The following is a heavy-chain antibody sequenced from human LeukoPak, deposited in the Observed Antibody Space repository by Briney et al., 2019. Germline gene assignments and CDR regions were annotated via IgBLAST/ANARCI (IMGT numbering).Heavy chain of an antibody. CDR3: AREGGGSLGEDY. V-gene: IGHV3-30*02. Sequence: GGSLRLSCAASGFTFSRYGMHWVRQAPGKGLEWVSFTRFDGKNKYYADSVKGRFTISRDNSKNTLYLQMNSLRAEDTAVYYCAREGGGSLGEDYWGQGTLVTVSS. CDR2: TRFDGKNK. D-gene: IGHD2-15*01. J-gene: IGHJ4*02. CDR1: GFTFSRYG.